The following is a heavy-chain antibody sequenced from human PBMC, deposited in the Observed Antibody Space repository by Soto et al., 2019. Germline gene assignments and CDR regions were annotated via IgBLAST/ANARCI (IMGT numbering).Heavy chain of an antibody. Sequence: SVKVSCKASGGTFSSYAISWVRQAPGQGLEWMGGMIPIFGTANYAQKFQGRVTITADESTSTAYMEVSILRSEDTAVYYCARGQYYDFWSGYYFDYWGQGTPVTVSS. D-gene: IGHD3-3*01. CDR2: MIPIFGTA. CDR3: ARGQYYDFWSGYYFDY. CDR1: GGTFSSYA. J-gene: IGHJ4*02. V-gene: IGHV1-69*13.